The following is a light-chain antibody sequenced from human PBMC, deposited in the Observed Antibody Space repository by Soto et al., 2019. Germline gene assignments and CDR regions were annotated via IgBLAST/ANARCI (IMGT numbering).Light chain of an antibody. J-gene: IGKJ1*01. CDR2: DVS. CDR3: QQYNRYWT. Sequence: IHMTHSPSTLSVSLGDIVTITCRASQTISSWLAWYQQKPGKAPKLLIYDVSSLESGVPSRFSGSGSETEFTLTISSLFPDDFATYYCQQYNRYWTFGQGTKVDIK. V-gene: IGKV1-5*01. CDR1: QTISSW.